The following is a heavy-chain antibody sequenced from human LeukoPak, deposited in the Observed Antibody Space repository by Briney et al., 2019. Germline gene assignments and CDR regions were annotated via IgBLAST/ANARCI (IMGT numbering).Heavy chain of an antibody. V-gene: IGHV4-59*01. CDR2: IYYSGRT. CDR1: GDSISSYY. CDR3: ARANPSNYYGMDV. J-gene: IGHJ6*02. Sequence: SETLSLTCTGSGDSISSYYWSWIRQPPGKGLEWIGYIYYSGRTTYNPSLKSRVTISVDTSKNQFSLKLSSVTAADTAVYYCARANPSNYYGMDVWGQGTTVTVSS. D-gene: IGHD4-11*01.